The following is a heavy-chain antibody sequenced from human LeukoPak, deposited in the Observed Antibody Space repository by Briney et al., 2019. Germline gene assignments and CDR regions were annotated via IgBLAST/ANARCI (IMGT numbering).Heavy chain of an antibody. V-gene: IGHV5-51*01. J-gene: IGHJ5*02. CDR1: GYSFTSCW. CDR2: IYPGDSDT. D-gene: IGHD3-3*01. Sequence: GESLKISCKGSGYSFTSCWIGWVRQMPGKGLEWMGIIYPGDSDTRYSPSFQGQVTISADKSISTAYLQWSSLKASDTAMYYCARLHSFGVVDSWFDPWGQGTLVTVSS. CDR3: ARLHSFGVVDSWFDP.